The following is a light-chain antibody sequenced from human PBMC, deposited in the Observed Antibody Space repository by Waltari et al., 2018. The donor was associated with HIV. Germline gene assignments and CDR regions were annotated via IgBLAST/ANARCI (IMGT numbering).Light chain of an antibody. CDR2: SNN. CDR1: SPNIGSNT. V-gene: IGLV1-44*01. Sequence: QSVLTQPPSASGTPGQRVTISCSGTSPNIGSNTVNWYQQLPGTAPKLLTYSNNQRPSEVPDRLSGSKSGTSASLAISGLQSEDEADYYCAAWDDSLAWVFGGGTKLTVL. CDR3: AAWDDSLAWV. J-gene: IGLJ3*02.